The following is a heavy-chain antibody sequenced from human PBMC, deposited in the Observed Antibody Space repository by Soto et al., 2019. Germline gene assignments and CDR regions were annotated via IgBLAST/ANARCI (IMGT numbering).Heavy chain of an antibody. D-gene: IGHD1-1*01. Sequence: GGTLRLSCAPSAFSFSTSWMHWFRQHPGERLVWVSRINPDGRTINYADSVKGGFTISRDNAKNTLYLQMNILTVEDTAVYFCARAGNGRCDKWGLGPLVTVSS. CDR1: AFSFSTSW. CDR3: ARAGNGRCDK. V-gene: IGHV3-74*01. CDR2: INPDGRTI. J-gene: IGHJ4*02.